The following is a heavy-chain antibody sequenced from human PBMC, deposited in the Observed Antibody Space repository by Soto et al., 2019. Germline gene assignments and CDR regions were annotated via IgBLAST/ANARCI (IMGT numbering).Heavy chain of an antibody. CDR1: GFTFSSYG. CDR2: IWYDGSNK. J-gene: IGHJ3*02. CDR3: ARDVNPRWYYAFDI. D-gene: IGHD6-13*01. Sequence: GGSLRLSCAASGFTFSSYGMHWVRQAPGKGLEWVAVIWYDGSNKYYADSVKGRFTISRDNSKNTLYLQVNSLRAEDTAVYYCARDVNPRWYYAFDIWGQGTMATVSS. V-gene: IGHV3-33*01.